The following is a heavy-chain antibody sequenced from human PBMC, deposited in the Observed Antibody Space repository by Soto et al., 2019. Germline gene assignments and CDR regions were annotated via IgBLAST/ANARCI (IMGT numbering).Heavy chain of an antibody. J-gene: IGHJ6*04. D-gene: IGHD6-13*01. Sequence: ASVKVSCKASGYTFTGYYMHWVRQAPGQGLEWMGWINPNSGGTNYAQKFQGWVTMTRDTSISTAYMEPRRLRSDDTAVYYCARDPGGAAAGTWNVWGKGTTVTVSS. CDR1: GYTFTGYY. CDR3: ARDPGGAAAGTWNV. CDR2: INPNSGGT. V-gene: IGHV1-2*04.